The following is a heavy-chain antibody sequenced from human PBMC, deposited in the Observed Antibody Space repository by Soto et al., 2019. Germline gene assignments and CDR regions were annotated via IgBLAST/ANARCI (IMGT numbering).Heavy chain of an antibody. J-gene: IGHJ4*02. V-gene: IGHV3-30*14. CDR1: GFTFSSYA. Sequence: QVQLVESGGGVVQPGRSLRLSCAASGFTFSSYAMHWVRQAPGKGLEWVAIISYDGSNKYYADSVKGRFTISRDNSKNTLYLQMNSLRAEETGVYFCARGEIMTRGYWGQGTLVTVSS. CDR2: ISYDGSNK. D-gene: IGHD3-16*01. CDR3: ARGEIMTRGY.